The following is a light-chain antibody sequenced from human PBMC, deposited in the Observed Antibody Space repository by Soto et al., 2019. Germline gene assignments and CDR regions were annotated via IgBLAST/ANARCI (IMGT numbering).Light chain of an antibody. CDR2: NVY. Sequence: QSVLTQPASVSGSPGQSITISCTGTSSDVGAYNFVSWHQQHPGKAPKLMIYNVYDRPSGIYYRFSGSKSGNTASLTISGLQGEDEADYYCSAYTVSRTYVFGTGTKLTVL. V-gene: IGLV2-14*03. CDR1: SSDVGAYNF. J-gene: IGLJ1*01. CDR3: SAYTVSRTYV.